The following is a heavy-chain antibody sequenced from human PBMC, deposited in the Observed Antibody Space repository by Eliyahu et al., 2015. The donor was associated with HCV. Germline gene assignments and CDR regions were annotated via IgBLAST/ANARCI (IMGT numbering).Heavy chain of an antibody. J-gene: IGHJ4*02. V-gene: IGHV4-34*01. CDR3: ARGKPYYFDS. CDR2: INHSGST. CDR1: GGSFSGYY. Sequence: QVQLQQWGAGLLKPADTLSLTCAVYGGSFSGYYWTWIRQPPGRGLEWIGEINHSGSTNYNRPLKSRVAISVDTSKNQFSLRLNSVTAADTAVYYCARGKPYYFDSWGRGTPVTVSS.